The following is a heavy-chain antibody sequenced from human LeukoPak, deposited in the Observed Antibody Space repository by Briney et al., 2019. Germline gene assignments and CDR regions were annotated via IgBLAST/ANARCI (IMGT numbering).Heavy chain of an antibody. J-gene: IGHJ4*02. CDR3: ARASSGWYGY. D-gene: IGHD6-19*01. Sequence: GGSLRLSCVVSGFTFSSYAMHWVRQAPGKGLEYVSAISSNGGSTYYANSVKGRFTISRDNSKNTLHLQMGSLRVEDMAVYYCARASSGWYGYWGQGTLVTVSS. CDR1: GFTFSSYA. CDR2: ISSNGGST. V-gene: IGHV3-64*01.